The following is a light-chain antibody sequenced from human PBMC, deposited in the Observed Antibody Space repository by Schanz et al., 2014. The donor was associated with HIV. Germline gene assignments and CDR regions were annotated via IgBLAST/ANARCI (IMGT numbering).Light chain of an antibody. J-gene: IGKJ1*01. CDR2: GAS. V-gene: IGKV3-20*01. Sequence: EIVLTQSPGTLSLSPGERATLSCRASQSVSSNLAWYQQKPGQAPRLLIYGASRRATGIPDRFSGSTSGTDFTLTINRLEPEDFAVYYCQQYDSSPVTFGQGTRVEIK. CDR3: QQYDSSPVT. CDR1: QSVSSN.